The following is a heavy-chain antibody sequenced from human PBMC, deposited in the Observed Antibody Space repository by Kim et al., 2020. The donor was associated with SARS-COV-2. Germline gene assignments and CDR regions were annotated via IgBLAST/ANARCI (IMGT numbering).Heavy chain of an antibody. Sequence: GGSLRLSCVGSGFVFSSYAVSWVRQAPGKGLEWIASIGETASSTNYAASVRGRFTISRDNDKQSLFLQLASVRAEHTAVYYCATEMVAAFHFHYGLDVWGNGTTVTVSS. V-gene: IGHV3-48*01. CDR2: IGETASST. CDR1: GFVFSSYA. D-gene: IGHD2-15*01. J-gene: IGHJ6*04. CDR3: ATEMVAAFHFHYGLDV.